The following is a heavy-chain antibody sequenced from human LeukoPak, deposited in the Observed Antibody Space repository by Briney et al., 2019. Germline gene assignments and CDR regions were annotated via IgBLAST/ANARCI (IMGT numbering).Heavy chain of an antibody. Sequence: ASVKVSCKASGYSFSNYGLSWVRQARGQGLEWMGWISAYNGNTNYAQKFQGRVTTTTDTSTSTAYMELRSLRSDDTAVYYCAKVFTYYYDRSGYELYYFDYWGQGTLVTVSS. CDR2: ISAYNGNT. D-gene: IGHD3-22*01. CDR1: GYSFSNYG. CDR3: AKVFTYYYDRSGYELYYFDY. V-gene: IGHV1-18*01. J-gene: IGHJ4*02.